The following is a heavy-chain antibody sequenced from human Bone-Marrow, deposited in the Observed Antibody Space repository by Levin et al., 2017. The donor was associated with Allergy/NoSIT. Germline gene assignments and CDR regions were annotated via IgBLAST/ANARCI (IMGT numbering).Heavy chain of an antibody. Sequence: GGSLRLSCAASGFQFGDYWMHWVRQAPGKGLEWVSRTNEDGGITTYADSVKGRFTISRDNARNTLYLQMDSLRVEDTAVYFCARDVGGASGFWGQGTLVTVSS. CDR3: ARDVGGASGF. J-gene: IGHJ4*02. V-gene: IGHV3-74*03. D-gene: IGHD3-16*01. CDR1: GFQFGDYW. CDR2: TNEDGGIT.